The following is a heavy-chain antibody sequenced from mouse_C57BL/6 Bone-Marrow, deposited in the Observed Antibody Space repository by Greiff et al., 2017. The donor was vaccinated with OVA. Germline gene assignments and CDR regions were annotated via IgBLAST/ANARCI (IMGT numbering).Heavy chain of an antibody. D-gene: IGHD2-3*01. Sequence: EVQLQQSGPVLVKPGASVKMSCKASGYTFTDYYMNWVKQSHGKSLEWIGVINPYNGGTSYNQKFKGKATLTVDKSSSTAYMELNSLTSEDAVVYYCARGYSKAMDDWGKGTSVTVSS. CDR2: INPYNGGT. CDR1: GYTFTDYY. V-gene: IGHV1-19*01. CDR3: ARGYSKAMDD. J-gene: IGHJ4*01.